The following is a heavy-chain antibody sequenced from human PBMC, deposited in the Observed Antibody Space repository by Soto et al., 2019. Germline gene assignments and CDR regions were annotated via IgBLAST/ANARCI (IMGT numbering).Heavy chain of an antibody. Sequence: GGSQRLSCTASGFTFADYTLSWFRQAPGKGLEWLGFIRNKAYGGTTEYAASVKGRFTISRDDSKSIAYLLMNSLKTEDTAMYYCTRDGRYSGYPPPAFWGQGTLVTVSS. D-gene: IGHD5-12*01. CDR2: IRNKAYGGTT. CDR3: TRDGRYSGYPPPAF. CDR1: GFTFADYT. V-gene: IGHV3-49*03. J-gene: IGHJ4*02.